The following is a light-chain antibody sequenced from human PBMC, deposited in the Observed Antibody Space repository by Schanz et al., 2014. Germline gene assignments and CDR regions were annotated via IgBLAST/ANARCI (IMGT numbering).Light chain of an antibody. V-gene: IGLV2-14*01. CDR1: SSDVGGYNY. J-gene: IGLJ1*01. Sequence: QSALTQPASVSGSPGQSITISCTGTSSDVGGYNYVSWYQQHPGKAPKFMIYDVNKRPSGVPDRFSGSKSGSSASLAINGLQSEDEADYYCAAWDNSLNGYVFGTGTKVTVL. CDR2: DVN. CDR3: AAWDNSLNGYV.